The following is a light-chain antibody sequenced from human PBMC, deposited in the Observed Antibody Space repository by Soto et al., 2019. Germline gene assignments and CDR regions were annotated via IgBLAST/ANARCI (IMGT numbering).Light chain of an antibody. J-gene: IGKJ5*01. CDR1: QSISTY. CDR2: DAS. Sequence: EIVLTHSPSTLSLSPGESATLSFSSSQSISTYLTWYQQKPGQPPRLLIYDASYRHSGVPARFSGSGSGTEFTLTISSLQPDDFAVYYCQQRSNWAITFGQGTRLEIK. CDR3: QQRSNWAIT. V-gene: IGKV3-11*01.